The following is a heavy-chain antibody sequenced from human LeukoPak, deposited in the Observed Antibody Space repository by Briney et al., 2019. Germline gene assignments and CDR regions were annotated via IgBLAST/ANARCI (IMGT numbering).Heavy chain of an antibody. Sequence: ASVKVSCKASGYTFTSYYMHWVRQAPGQGLEWMGIINPSGGDTSYAQKFQGRLTMTRDTSTNTVYMELTSLRSEDTAVYYCAREVMDNLRFDYWGHGTLVTVSS. D-gene: IGHD1-14*01. CDR3: AREVMDNLRFDY. J-gene: IGHJ4*01. V-gene: IGHV1-46*01. CDR2: INPSGGDT. CDR1: GYTFTSYY.